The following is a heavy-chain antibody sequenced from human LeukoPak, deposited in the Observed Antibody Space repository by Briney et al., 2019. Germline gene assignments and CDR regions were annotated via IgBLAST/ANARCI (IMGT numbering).Heavy chain of an antibody. CDR3: ARDRYYGSGSYYLGDY. V-gene: IGHV3-7*01. J-gene: IGHJ4*02. CDR1: GFTFSSYW. D-gene: IGHD3-10*01. Sequence: GGSLRLSCAASGFTFSSYWMSWVRQAPGKGLEWVADIKQDGSEKYYVDSVKGRFTISRDNAKNSLYLQMNSLRAEDTAVYYCARDRYYGSGSYYLGDYWGPGTLVTVSS. CDR2: IKQDGSEK.